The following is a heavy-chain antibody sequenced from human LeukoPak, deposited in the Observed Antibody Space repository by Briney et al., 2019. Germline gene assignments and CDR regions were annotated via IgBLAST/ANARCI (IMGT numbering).Heavy chain of an antibody. J-gene: IGHJ3*02. D-gene: IGHD3-22*01. CDR1: GGSISSYY. CDR3: ARHGAMIVVNDAFDI. CDR2: IYYSGST. V-gene: IGHV4-59*08. Sequence: PSEALSLTCTVSGGSISSYYWSWIRQPPGKGLEWIGYIYYSGSTNYNPPLKSRVTTSVDTSKNQFSLKLSSVTAADTAVYYCARHGAMIVVNDAFDIWGQGTMVTVSS.